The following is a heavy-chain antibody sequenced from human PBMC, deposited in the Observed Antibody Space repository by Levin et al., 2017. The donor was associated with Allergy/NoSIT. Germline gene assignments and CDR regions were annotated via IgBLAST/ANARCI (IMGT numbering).Heavy chain of an antibody. CDR3: AKDFGWWELLYYFDY. V-gene: IGHV3-30*18. Sequence: GESLKISCAASGFTFSSYGMHWVRQAPGKGLEWVAVISYDGSNKYYADSVKGRFTISRDNSKNTLYLQMNSLRAEDTAVYYCAKDFGWWELLYYFDYWGQGTLVTVSS. CDR2: ISYDGSNK. J-gene: IGHJ4*02. CDR1: GFTFSSYG. D-gene: IGHD1-26*01.